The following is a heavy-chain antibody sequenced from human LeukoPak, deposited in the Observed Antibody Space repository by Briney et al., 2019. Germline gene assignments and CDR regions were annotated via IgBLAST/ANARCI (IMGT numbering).Heavy chain of an antibody. CDR3: HVVPAVTLYYYFDY. J-gene: IGHJ4*02. CDR1: GFTFRSYP. D-gene: IGHD2-2*01. CDR2: ISYDGSSK. V-gene: IGHV3-30-3*01. Sequence: GGSLRLSCAASGFTFRSYPMHWVRQAPGKGLEWVAIISYDGSSKYYADSVKGRFTISRDNSKNTLYLQMNSLRAEDTAVYYCHVVPAVTLYYYFDYWGQGTLVTVSS.